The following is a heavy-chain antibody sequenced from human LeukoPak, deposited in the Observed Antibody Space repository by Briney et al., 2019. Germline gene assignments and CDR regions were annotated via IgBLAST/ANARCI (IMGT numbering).Heavy chain of an antibody. V-gene: IGHV4-39*01. D-gene: IGHD3-22*01. J-gene: IGHJ4*02. CDR1: GGSISSNNYY. Sequence: SETLSLTCIVSGGSISSNNYYWGWIRQPPGKGLEWIGSVYYSGSTHYNPSLKSRVTISVDTSKNQFSLKLSSVTAADTAVYYCARHGSYYDSSGYFPSEDWGQGTLVTVSP. CDR3: ARHGSYYDSSGYFPSED. CDR2: VYYSGST.